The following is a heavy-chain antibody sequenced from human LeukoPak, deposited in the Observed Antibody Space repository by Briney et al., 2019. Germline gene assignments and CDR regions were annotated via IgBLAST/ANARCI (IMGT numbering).Heavy chain of an antibody. CDR2: ISGSGGST. J-gene: IGHJ6*03. V-gene: IGHV3-23*01. CDR1: GFAFSSYA. Sequence: PGGSLRLSCAASGFAFSSYAMSWVRQAPGKGLEWVSAISGSGGSTYYADSVKGRFTISRDNAKNSLYLQMNSLRAEDTAVYYCARDKWDYYDSSGYYMDVWGKGTMVTVSS. D-gene: IGHD3-22*01. CDR3: ARDKWDYYDSSGYYMDV.